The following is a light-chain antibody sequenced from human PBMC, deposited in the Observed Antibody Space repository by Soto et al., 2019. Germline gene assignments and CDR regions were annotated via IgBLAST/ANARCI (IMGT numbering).Light chain of an antibody. CDR3: TSYTIINTVV. CDR1: SSDVGGYNY. J-gene: IGLJ2*01. CDR2: DVD. V-gene: IGLV2-14*03. Sequence: QSALTQPASVSGSPGQSITISCTGTSSDVGGYNYVSWYQQHPGKAPKLMIYDVDVRPSGVSNRFSGSKSGNTASLTISGLQTQDEADYYCTSYTIINTVVFGGGIKLTVL.